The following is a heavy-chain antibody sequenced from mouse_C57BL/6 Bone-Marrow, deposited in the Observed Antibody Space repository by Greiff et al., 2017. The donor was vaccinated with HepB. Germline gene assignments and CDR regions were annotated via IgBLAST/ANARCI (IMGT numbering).Heavy chain of an antibody. Sequence: VQLVESGAELVKPGASVKLSCKASGYTFTSYWMHWVKQRPGQGLEWIGMIHPNSGSTNYNEKFKSKATLTVDKSSSTAYMQLSSLTSEDSAVYYCAPITTVVARAMDYWGQGTSVTVSS. J-gene: IGHJ4*01. D-gene: IGHD1-1*01. CDR2: IHPNSGST. CDR3: APITTVVARAMDY. CDR1: GYTFTSYW. V-gene: IGHV1-64*01.